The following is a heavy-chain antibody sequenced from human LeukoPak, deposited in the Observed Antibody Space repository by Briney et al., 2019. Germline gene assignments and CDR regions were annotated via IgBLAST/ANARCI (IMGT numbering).Heavy chain of an antibody. V-gene: IGHV3-11*01. CDR3: ARGSDWVSFDY. Sequence: GGSLRLSGAASGFTFSDYYMSWIRQAPGKGLEWVSYISSSGSTIYYADFVKGRFTISRDNAKNSLYLQMNSLGAEDTAVYYCARGSDWVSFDYWGQGTLVTVSS. CDR2: ISSSGSTI. J-gene: IGHJ4*02. CDR1: GFTFSDYY. D-gene: IGHD3-9*01.